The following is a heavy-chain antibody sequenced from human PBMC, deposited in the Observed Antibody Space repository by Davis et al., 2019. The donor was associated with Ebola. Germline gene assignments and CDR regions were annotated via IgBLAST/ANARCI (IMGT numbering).Heavy chain of an antibody. J-gene: IGHJ6*02. CDR1: GYTFTSYA. CDR2: ISAYNGNT. CDR3: ARDSGYCTGGVCYSPYYYGMDV. Sequence: ASVMVSCKASGYTFTSYAMHWVRQAPGQRLEWMGWISAYNGNTNYAQKLQGRVTMTTDTSTSTAYMELRSLRSDDTAVYYCARDSGYCTGGVCYSPYYYGMDVWGQGTTVTVSS. D-gene: IGHD2-8*02. V-gene: IGHV1-18*01.